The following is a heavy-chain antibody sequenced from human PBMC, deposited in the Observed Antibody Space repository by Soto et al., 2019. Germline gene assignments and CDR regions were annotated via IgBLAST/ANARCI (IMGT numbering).Heavy chain of an antibody. Sequence: GGSLRLSCAASGFTFSSYGMHWVRQAPGKGLEWVAVISYDGSNKYYADSVKGRFTISRDNSKNTLYLQMNSLRAEDTAVYYCAKDPGGSYPFDYWGQGTLVTVSS. CDR3: AKDPGGSYPFDY. D-gene: IGHD1-26*01. V-gene: IGHV3-30*18. CDR2: ISYDGSNK. CDR1: GFTFSSYG. J-gene: IGHJ4*02.